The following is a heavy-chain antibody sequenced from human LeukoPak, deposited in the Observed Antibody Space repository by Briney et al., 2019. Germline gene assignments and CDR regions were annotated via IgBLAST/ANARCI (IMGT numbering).Heavy chain of an antibody. CDR1: GITLSSYG. D-gene: IGHD2-15*01. CDR3: AKDNCQGFCELVVAATLDY. Sequence: GGSLRLSCAASGITLSSYGMHWVRQAPGKGLEWVAVISYDGSNKYYADSVKGRFTISRDNSKNTLYLQMNSLRAEDTAVYYCAKDNCQGFCELVVAATLDYWGQGTLVTVSS. J-gene: IGHJ4*02. CDR2: ISYDGSNK. V-gene: IGHV3-30*18.